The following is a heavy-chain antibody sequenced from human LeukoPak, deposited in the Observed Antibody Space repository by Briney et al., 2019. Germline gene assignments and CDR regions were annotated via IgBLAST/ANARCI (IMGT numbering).Heavy chain of an antibody. D-gene: IGHD2-2*02. V-gene: IGHV3-23*01. CDR2: ITGSGGNT. Sequence: PGGSLRLSCAASGFTFSDYAMSWVRQAPGKGVEWVSSITGSGGNTYYADSVKGRFTISRDNSKNMVFMQMNSLRAEDTAVYFCARSADCTRGSATCYNNWLDPWGQGTLVSVS. J-gene: IGHJ5*02. CDR1: GFTFSDYA. CDR3: ARSADCTRGSATCYNNWLDP.